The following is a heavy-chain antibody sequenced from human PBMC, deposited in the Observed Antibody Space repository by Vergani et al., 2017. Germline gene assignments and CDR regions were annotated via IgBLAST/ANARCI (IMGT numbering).Heavy chain of an antibody. CDR2: ITTNTGNP. CDR3: ARGSFRKGTSYFDY. J-gene: IGHJ4*02. V-gene: IGHV7-4-1*02. CDR1: GYTFSSSV. D-gene: IGHD1-14*01. Sequence: QVQLVQSESELKKPGASVKVSCRASGYTFSSSVINWVRQAPGQGLEWVGWITTNTGNPVYARAFTGRFVFSLDTSVTTTYLQINSLKAEDTAVYFCARGSFRKGTSYFDYWGQGTLVTVSS.